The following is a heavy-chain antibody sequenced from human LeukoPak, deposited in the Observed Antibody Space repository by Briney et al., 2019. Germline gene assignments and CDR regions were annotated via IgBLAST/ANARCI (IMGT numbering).Heavy chain of an antibody. CDR2: IYYSAST. Sequence: TLSLTCTVSGGSISSSNYYWGWIRQPPGKGLEWIGSIYYSASTYYNPSLKSRVTISVDTSKSQFSLKLSSVTAADTAVYYCARHRESITMVRGALIFDFDYWGQGTLVSVSS. V-gene: IGHV4-39*01. J-gene: IGHJ4*02. CDR3: ARHRESITMVRGALIFDFDY. D-gene: IGHD3-10*01. CDR1: GGSISSSNYY.